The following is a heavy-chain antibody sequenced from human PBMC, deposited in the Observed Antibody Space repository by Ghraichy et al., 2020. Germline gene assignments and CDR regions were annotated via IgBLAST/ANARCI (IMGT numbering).Heavy chain of an antibody. Sequence: SETLSLTCAVYGGSFSGYYWSWIRQPPGKGLEWIGEINHSGSTNYNPSLKSRVTISVDTSKNQFSLKLSSVTAADTAVYYCARGQRGGRAFDIWGQGTMVTVSS. J-gene: IGHJ3*02. D-gene: IGHD1-26*01. CDR2: INHSGST. CDR3: ARGQRGGRAFDI. CDR1: GGSFSGYY. V-gene: IGHV4-34*01.